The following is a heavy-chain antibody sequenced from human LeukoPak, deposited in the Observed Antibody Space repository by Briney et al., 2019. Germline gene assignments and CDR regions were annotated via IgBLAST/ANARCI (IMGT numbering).Heavy chain of an antibody. J-gene: IGHJ4*02. CDR1: GGSVLSGGYY. CDR2: IYYSGTT. V-gene: IGHV4-31*03. Sequence: PSQTLSLTCTVSGGSVLSGGYYWSWIRQHPGKGLEWIAYIYYSGTTYYNPSLKSRVSLSIDTSKNQFSLRLTSVTAADTAVYYCATVAVIRGVTYFDYWGQGTLVTVSS. CDR3: ATVAVIRGVTYFDY. D-gene: IGHD3-10*01.